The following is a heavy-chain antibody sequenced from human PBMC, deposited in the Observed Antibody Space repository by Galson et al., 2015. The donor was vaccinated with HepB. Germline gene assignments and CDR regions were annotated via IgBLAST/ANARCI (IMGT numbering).Heavy chain of an antibody. CDR3: ARSSSWSSGGSCYSVPNAFDI. CDR1: GFTFCDYY. Sequence: SLRLSCAASGFTFCDYYMNWVRQAPGKGLEWVSSISSSSTIYYADSVKGRFTISRDNAKNSLYLQMNSLRAEDTAVYYCARSSSWSSGGSCYSVPNAFDIWGQGTMVTVSS. CDR2: ISSSSTI. D-gene: IGHD2-15*01. V-gene: IGHV3-69-1*01. J-gene: IGHJ3*02.